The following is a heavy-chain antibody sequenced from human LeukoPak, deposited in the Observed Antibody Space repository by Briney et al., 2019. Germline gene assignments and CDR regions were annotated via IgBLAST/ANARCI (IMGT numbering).Heavy chain of an antibody. CDR1: GFSIDSYG. D-gene: IGHD3/OR15-3a*01. J-gene: IGHJ6*04. CDR3: ARTLDSGLDV. Sequence: GGSLRLSCAASGFSIDSYGMGWVRQVPGKGLEWVSGINQNGENIGYADSVKGRFTISRDNARNSVYLEMAGLTAEDTAVYYCARTLDSGLDVWGNGTTVTVSS. CDR2: INQNGENI. V-gene: IGHV3-20*04.